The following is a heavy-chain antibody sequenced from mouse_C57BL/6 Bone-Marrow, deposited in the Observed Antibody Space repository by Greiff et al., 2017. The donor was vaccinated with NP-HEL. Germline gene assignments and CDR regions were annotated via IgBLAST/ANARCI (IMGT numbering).Heavy chain of an antibody. CDR1: GYTFTSYW. J-gene: IGHJ3*01. CDR3: ARLSIYGNYSWFAC. V-gene: IGHV1-59*01. D-gene: IGHD2-1*01. Sequence: QVQLQQPGAELVRPGTSVKLSCKASGYTFTSYWMHWVKQRPGQGLEWIGVIDPSDSYTNYNQKFKGKATLTVDTSSSTAYMQLSSLTSEDSAVYYCARLSIYGNYSWFACWGQGTLVTVSA. CDR2: IDPSDSYT.